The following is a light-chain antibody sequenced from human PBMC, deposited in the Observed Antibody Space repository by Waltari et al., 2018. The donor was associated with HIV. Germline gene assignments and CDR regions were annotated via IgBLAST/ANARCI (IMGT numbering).Light chain of an antibody. CDR1: NSDVGGYNF. CDR3: SSYTSTTTIL. CDR2: EVT. Sequence: QSALTQPASVSGSPGQSLTISCTGTNSDVGGYNFVSWYQQHPGKAPKLVIFEVTNRPSGISSRFSGAKSGNTAAMTISGLQAEDEADYYCSSYTSTTTILFGGGTKVTVL. J-gene: IGLJ2*01. V-gene: IGLV2-14*01.